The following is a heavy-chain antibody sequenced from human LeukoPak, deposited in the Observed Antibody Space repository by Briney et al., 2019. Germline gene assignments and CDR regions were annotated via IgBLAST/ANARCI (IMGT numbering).Heavy chain of an antibody. CDR2: ISPYNGNT. Sequence: ASVKVSCKASGYTFTSYAMNWVRQAPGQGLEWMGWISPYNGNTNFAQKLQGRVTMTTDTSTSTAYMELRSLRSDDTAVYYCARVDLGVFPVYYYYYGMDVWGQGTTVTVSS. CDR3: ARVDLGVFPVYYYYYGMDV. CDR1: GYTFTSYA. J-gene: IGHJ6*02. V-gene: IGHV1-18*01. D-gene: IGHD2-2*03.